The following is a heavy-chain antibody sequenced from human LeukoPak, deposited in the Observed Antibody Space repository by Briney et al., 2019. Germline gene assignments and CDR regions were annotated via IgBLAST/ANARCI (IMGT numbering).Heavy chain of an antibody. CDR3: ARAHYASSNIKVPFDV. CDR2: IDPSAGST. V-gene: IGHV1-46*01. CDR1: GYTFTGYY. J-gene: IGHJ6*04. Sequence: ASVKVSCKASGYTFTGYYMHWVRQAPGQGLEWMGVIDPSAGSTTDAQKFQGRVTMTRDTATSTVYMELSSLRSEDTAVYYCARAHYASSNIKVPFDVWGKGTTVTVSS. D-gene: IGHD3-22*01.